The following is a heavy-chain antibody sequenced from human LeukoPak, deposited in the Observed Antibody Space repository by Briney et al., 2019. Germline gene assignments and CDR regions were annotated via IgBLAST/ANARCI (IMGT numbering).Heavy chain of an antibody. CDR3: ARGPPPYTEGDLFYYYGLDV. D-gene: IGHD3-16*01. CDR2: INAGNGNT. V-gene: IGHV1-3*01. Sequence: ASVKVSCKASGYTFTSYAMHWVRQAPGQRLGWMGWINAGNGNTKYSQKFQGRVTITRDTSASTAYMELSSLRSEDTAVYYCARGPPPYTEGDLFYYYGLDVWGQGTTVTVSS. CDR1: GYTFTSYA. J-gene: IGHJ6*02.